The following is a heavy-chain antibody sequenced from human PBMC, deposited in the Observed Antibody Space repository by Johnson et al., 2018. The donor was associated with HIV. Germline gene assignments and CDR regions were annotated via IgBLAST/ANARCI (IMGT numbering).Heavy chain of an antibody. V-gene: IGHV3-33*05. Sequence: QVQLVESGGGVVQPGGSLRLSCAATGFTLSRYDMHWVRQAPGKGLEWVAVISDDGSNKYYTDSVKGRFTISRDNSKNPRFQQMNSLRAEDTAVDYCARACRDGYTCDVCDIWGQVTMVTVSS. D-gene: IGHD5-24*01. J-gene: IGHJ3*02. CDR1: GFTLSRYD. CDR3: ARACRDGYTCDVCDI. CDR2: ISDDGSNK.